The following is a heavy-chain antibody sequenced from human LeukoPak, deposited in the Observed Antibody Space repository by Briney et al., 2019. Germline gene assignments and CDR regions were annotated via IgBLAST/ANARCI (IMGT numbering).Heavy chain of an antibody. J-gene: IGHJ6*02. CDR1: GYTFTGYY. CDR3: ARVKLERRGYYYYGMDV. Sequence: ASVKVSCKASGYTFTGYYMHWVRQAPGQGLEWMGWINPNSGGTNYAQKFQGWVTMTRDTSISTAYMELSRLRSDDTAVYYCARVKLERRGYYYYGMDVWGQGTTVTVSS. CDR2: INPNSGGT. D-gene: IGHD1-1*01. V-gene: IGHV1-2*04.